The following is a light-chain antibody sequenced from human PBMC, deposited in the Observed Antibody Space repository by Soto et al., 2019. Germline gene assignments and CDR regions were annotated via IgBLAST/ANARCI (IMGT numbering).Light chain of an antibody. Sequence: QSALTQPASVSGSPGQSITISCTGTSSDIGGYNYVSWYQQHPGKAPKLMFYDVSNRPSGVSNRFSGSKSGNTASLTISGLQAEDEADYYCSSYRGSNTVVFGGGTKLTVL. J-gene: IGLJ2*01. V-gene: IGLV2-14*01. CDR2: DVS. CDR3: SSYRGSNTVV. CDR1: SSDIGGYNY.